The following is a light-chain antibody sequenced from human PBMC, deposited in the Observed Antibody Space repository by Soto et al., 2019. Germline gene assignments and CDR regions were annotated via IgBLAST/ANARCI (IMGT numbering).Light chain of an antibody. Sequence: QSALTQPASVSGSPGQSITISCTGTSSDVGRYNYVSWYQQYPGRAPKLIIYEVTNRPSGVSDRFSGSKSGNVASLTISGLQAADEADYYYGSYTSTYVRIFGTGTKVTVL. V-gene: IGLV2-14*01. J-gene: IGLJ1*01. CDR3: GSYTSTYVRI. CDR2: EVT. CDR1: SSDVGRYNY.